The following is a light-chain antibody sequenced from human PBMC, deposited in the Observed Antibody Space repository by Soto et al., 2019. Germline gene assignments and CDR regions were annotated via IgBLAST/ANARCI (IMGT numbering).Light chain of an antibody. J-gene: IGLJ2*01. Sequence: QSVLTQPPSASGTPGQRVTISCSGSSSNIGSNTVNWYQQLPGTAPKLLIYSNNQRPSGVPDRFSGSKSGTSASLAISGLQSEDEADYYCPAWDDSLNAYVVFGGGTKLTVL. V-gene: IGLV1-44*01. CDR2: SNN. CDR1: SSNIGSNT. CDR3: PAWDDSLNAYVV.